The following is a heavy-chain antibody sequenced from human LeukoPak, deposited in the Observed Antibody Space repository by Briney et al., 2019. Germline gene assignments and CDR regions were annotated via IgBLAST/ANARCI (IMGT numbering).Heavy chain of an antibody. CDR2: IYSGGST. CDR1: GFTVGSNY. Sequence: PGGSLRPSCAASGFTVGSNYMSWVRQAPGKGLEWVSVIYSGGSTYYADSVKGRFTISRNNSKNTLYLQMNSLRAEDTAVYYCARDTASYYYDSSDAFDIWGQGTMVTVSS. D-gene: IGHD3-22*01. J-gene: IGHJ3*02. CDR3: ARDTASYYYDSSDAFDI. V-gene: IGHV3-53*01.